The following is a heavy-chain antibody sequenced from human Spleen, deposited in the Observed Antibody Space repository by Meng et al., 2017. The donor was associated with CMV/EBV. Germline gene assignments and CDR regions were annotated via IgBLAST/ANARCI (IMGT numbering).Heavy chain of an antibody. CDR2: ISSSSSTI. CDR3: AKDQLLYGIGAFDI. D-gene: IGHD2-2*02. CDR1: GFTFSSYS. J-gene: IGHJ3*02. V-gene: IGHV3-48*01. Sequence: GGSLRLSCAASGFTFSSYSMNWVRQAPGKGLEWVSYISSSSSTIYYADSVKGRFTISRDNSKNTLYLQMNSLRAEDTAVYYCAKDQLLYGIGAFDIWGQGTMVTVSS.